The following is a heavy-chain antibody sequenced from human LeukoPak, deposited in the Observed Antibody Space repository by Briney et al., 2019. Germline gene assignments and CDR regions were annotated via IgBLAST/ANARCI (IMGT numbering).Heavy chain of an antibody. D-gene: IGHD3-9*01. Sequence: ASVKVSCKASGYTFTGYYIHWVRQAPGQGLEWMGRINPNSGGTNYAQKFQGRVSMTRDTSISTAYMELSRLRSDDTAVYYSARVGERYFDWLWWFDPWGQGTLVTVSS. J-gene: IGHJ5*02. CDR2: INPNSGGT. CDR3: ARVGERYFDWLWWFDP. CDR1: GYTFTGYY. V-gene: IGHV1-2*06.